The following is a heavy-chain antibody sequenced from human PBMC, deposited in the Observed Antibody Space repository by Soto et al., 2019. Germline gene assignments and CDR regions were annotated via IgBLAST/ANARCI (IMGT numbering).Heavy chain of an antibody. V-gene: IGHV3-23*01. J-gene: IGHJ4*02. Sequence: GGSLRRSCAASGFTFSSFAMSGVRQAPGKGLEWVSAIRVGGGGTYYADSVKGRFTISRDNSKNTQYLQMNSLRAEDTAVYYCARVLGGSGSPVDYWGQGTLVTVSS. CDR1: GFTFSSFA. CDR2: IRVGGGGT. D-gene: IGHD2-15*01. CDR3: ARVLGGSGSPVDY.